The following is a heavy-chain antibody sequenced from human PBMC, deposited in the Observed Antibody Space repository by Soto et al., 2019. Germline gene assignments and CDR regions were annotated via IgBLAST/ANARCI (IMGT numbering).Heavy chain of an antibody. CDR3: ARWGSGWYYFVY. D-gene: IGHD6-19*01. J-gene: IGHJ4*02. V-gene: IGHV4-39*07. CDR2: IYHSGST. CDR1: GGSISSSVDY. Sequence: SESLSLSCTVSGGSISSSVDYVFLIRQPPGKGLEWIGSIYHSGSTNYNPSLNSRVTISVDTSKNQFSLKLSSVTAADTVVYYCARWGSGWYYFVYSGQGTLLTVSS.